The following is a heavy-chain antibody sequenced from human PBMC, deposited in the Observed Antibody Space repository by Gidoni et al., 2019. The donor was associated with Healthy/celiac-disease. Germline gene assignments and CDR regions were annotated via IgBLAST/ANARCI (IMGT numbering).Heavy chain of an antibody. CDR1: GFTFDDYA. CDR3: AKDLAAASPYYYYYGMDV. CDR2: ISWNSGSI. V-gene: IGHV3-9*01. D-gene: IGHD6-25*01. J-gene: IGHJ6*02. Sequence: EVQLVESGGGLVQPGRSLRLSCAASGFTFDDYAMHWVRQAPGKGLEWVSGISWNSGSIGYADSVKGRFTISRDNAKNSLYLQMNSLRAEDTALYYCAKDLAAASPYYYYYGMDVWGQGTTVTVSS.